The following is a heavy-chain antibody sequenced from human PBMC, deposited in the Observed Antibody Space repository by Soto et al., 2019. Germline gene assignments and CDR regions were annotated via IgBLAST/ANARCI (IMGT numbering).Heavy chain of an antibody. V-gene: IGHV5-51*01. CDR3: ARSDDDAPRKMDV. CDR2: IYPGDSDT. J-gene: IGHJ6*04. CDR1: GYSFTSYW. Sequence: VESLKISCKGSGYSFTSYWIGWVRQMPGKGLEWMGIIYPGDSDTRYSPSFQGQVTISADKSISTVYLQWSSLKASDTAMYYCARSDDDAPRKMDVWGKGTTVNVSS. D-gene: IGHD1-1*01.